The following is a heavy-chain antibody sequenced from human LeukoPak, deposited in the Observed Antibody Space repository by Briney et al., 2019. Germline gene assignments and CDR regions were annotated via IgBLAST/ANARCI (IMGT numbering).Heavy chain of an antibody. CDR2: INPTDGST. J-gene: IGHJ5*02. CDR3: ARVSDVVYSRGFDP. D-gene: IGHD2-15*01. CDR1: GYSFTTYN. Sequence: GASVKVSCKASGYSFTTYNIHWVRQAPGQGREWMGIINPTDGSTSYAQNFQGRVTVTRDTSTSTVYMELSSLRSEDTAVYYCARVSDVVYSRGFDPWGQGTLVTVSS. V-gene: IGHV1-46*01.